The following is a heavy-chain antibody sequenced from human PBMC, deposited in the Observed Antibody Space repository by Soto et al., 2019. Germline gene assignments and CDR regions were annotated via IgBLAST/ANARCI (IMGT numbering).Heavy chain of an antibody. Sequence: ASVKDSCKASGGTFSSYTISWVRQAPGLGLEWMGRIIPIRGIANYAQKFQGRVTITADKSTSTAYMELSSLRSEDTAVYYCAIPPYDSSGYKIYAFDIWGQGTMVTVSS. CDR1: GGTFSSYT. V-gene: IGHV1-69*02. CDR2: IIPIRGIA. CDR3: AIPPYDSSGYKIYAFDI. D-gene: IGHD3-22*01. J-gene: IGHJ3*02.